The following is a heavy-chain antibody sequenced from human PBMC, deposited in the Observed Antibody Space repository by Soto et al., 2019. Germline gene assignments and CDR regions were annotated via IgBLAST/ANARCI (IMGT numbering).Heavy chain of an antibody. Sequence: QVQLVQSGGEVKKPGASVKVSCKASGYTFTSYGITWVRQAPGQGLEWMGWISSYNGNTNYAQKLQDRVTMTTDTSTITAYMELRNLRSDDTAVYYCARTRGGWGDYWGQGTLVTVSS. V-gene: IGHV1-18*01. CDR3: ARTRGGWGDY. CDR1: GYTFTSYG. D-gene: IGHD6-19*01. J-gene: IGHJ4*02. CDR2: ISSYNGNT.